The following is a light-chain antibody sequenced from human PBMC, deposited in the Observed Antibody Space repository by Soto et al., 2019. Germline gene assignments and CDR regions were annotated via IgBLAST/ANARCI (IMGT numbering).Light chain of an antibody. CDR1: SSDVGGYNY. CDR3: CSYTTSNTRQIV. V-gene: IGLV2-14*01. J-gene: IGLJ1*01. Sequence: QSALTQPASVSGSPGQSITISCTGTSSDVGGYNYVSWYQQQPGKAPKFMIYDLTNRPSGVSNRFSGSKSGNTASLTISGLQAEDEADYYCCSYTTSNTRQIVFGTGTKLTVL. CDR2: DLT.